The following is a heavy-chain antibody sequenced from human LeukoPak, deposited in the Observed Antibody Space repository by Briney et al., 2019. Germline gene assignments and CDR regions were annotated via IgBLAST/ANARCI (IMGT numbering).Heavy chain of an antibody. CDR3: ARWNNLGY. J-gene: IGHJ4*02. CDR1: GFTFSSYN. V-gene: IGHV3-23*01. CDR2: ISDSGGST. D-gene: IGHD1/OR15-1a*01. Sequence: GGSLGLSCAASGFTFSSYNMNWVRQAPGKGLEWVSAISDSGGSTHYADFVKGRFTISRDNSKNTLYLQMNSLRAGDTAVYYCARWNNLGYWGQGTLVTVSS.